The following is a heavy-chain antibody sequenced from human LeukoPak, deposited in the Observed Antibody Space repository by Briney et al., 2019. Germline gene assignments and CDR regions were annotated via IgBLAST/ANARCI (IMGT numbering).Heavy chain of an antibody. CDR2: INPSGGST. CDR1: GYTFTSYY. D-gene: IGHD1-26*01. Sequence: ASVKVSCKASGYTFTSYYMHWVRQAPGQGHGWMGIINPSGGSTSYAQKFQGRFTITADKSTSTAYMELSSLRSEDTAVYYCARDPSGSSYFDYWGQGTLVTVSS. CDR3: ARDPSGSSYFDY. J-gene: IGHJ4*02. V-gene: IGHV1-46*01.